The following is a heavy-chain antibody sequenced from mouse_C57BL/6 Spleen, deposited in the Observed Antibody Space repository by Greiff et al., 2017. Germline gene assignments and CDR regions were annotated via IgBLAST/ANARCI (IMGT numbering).Heavy chain of an antibody. CDR3: ERDQGVYYGSSYVGWYFDV. V-gene: IGHV5-4*01. CDR2: ISDGGSYT. CDR1: GFTFSSYA. Sequence: EVQLQESGGGLVKPGGSLKLSCAASGFTFSSYAMPWVRQTPEKRLEWVATISDGGSYTYYPDNVKGRFTISRDNAKNNLYLQMSHLKSEDTAMYYGERDQGVYYGSSYVGWYFDVWGTGTTVTVSS. D-gene: IGHD1-1*01. J-gene: IGHJ1*03.